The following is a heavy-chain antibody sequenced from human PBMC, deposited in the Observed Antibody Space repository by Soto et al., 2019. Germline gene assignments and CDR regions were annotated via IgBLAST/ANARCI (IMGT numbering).Heavy chain of an antibody. Sequence: NPSETLSITCTFSGGSISIGDYYWSWIRQPPGKGRQWIGYIYYSGSTYYNPSLKSRVTISVDTSKNQFSLKLSSVTAADTAVYYCARWGTTGTLREEYYYYGMDVWGQGTTVTVSS. D-gene: IGHD1-1*01. J-gene: IGHJ6*01. CDR2: IYYSGST. CDR1: GGSISIGDYY. V-gene: IGHV4-30-4*01. CDR3: ARWGTTGTLREEYYYYGMDV.